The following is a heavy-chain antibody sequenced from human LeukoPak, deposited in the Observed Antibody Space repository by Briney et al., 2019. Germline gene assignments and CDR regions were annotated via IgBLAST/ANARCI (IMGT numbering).Heavy chain of an antibody. CDR3: ARVNILGYSSSPGAFDI. Sequence: PGGSLRLSCAASGFTFSSYAMSWVRQAPGKGLEWVSAISGSGGSTYYADSVKGRFTISRDNAKNSLYLQMNSLRAEDTAVYYCARVNILGYSSSPGAFDIWGQGTMVTVSS. CDR2: ISGSGGST. CDR1: GFTFSSYA. V-gene: IGHV3-23*01. J-gene: IGHJ3*02. D-gene: IGHD6-6*01.